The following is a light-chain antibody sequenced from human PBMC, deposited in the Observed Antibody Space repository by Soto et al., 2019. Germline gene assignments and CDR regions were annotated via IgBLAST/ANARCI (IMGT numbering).Light chain of an antibody. J-gene: IGKJ1*01. CDR2: KAS. CDR3: QQYNPYSPWT. V-gene: IGKV1-5*03. CDR1: QSITGW. Sequence: DIQMTQSPSTLSASVGDRVTITCRASQSITGWLAWFQQKPGKAPKLLISKASSLQSGVPSRFSGSGSGTEFTLTISSLQPDDFATYYCQQYNPYSPWTFGQGTKVDIX.